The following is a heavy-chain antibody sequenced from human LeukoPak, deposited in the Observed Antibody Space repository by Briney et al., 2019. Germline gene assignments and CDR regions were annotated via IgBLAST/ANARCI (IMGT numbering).Heavy chain of an antibody. CDR1: GLTFSNSA. Sequence: GGSLRLSCAVSGLTFSNSAMSWVRRAPGKGLEWVSAISVGSDVIYYADSVKGRFAISRDNSKHTVYLQMDSLRAEDTAVYYCAKSHVSTATGTGRYFDYWGQGTLVTVSS. V-gene: IGHV3-23*01. CDR2: ISVGSDVI. CDR3: AKSHVSTATGTGRYFDY. D-gene: IGHD3-9*01. J-gene: IGHJ4*02.